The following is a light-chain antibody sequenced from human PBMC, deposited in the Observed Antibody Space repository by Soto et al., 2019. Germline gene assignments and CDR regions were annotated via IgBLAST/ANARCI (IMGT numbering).Light chain of an antibody. Sequence: EIVMTQSPATLSVSPGERATLSCRASQSVSSNLAWYQQKPGQAPRLLIYGASARATGFPARFSGSGSGTEFTLTISSLQSEDFPVYYCQQYYNWPRTFGQRTKLEIK. CDR1: QSVSSN. V-gene: IGKV3-15*01. CDR3: QQYYNWPRT. J-gene: IGKJ1*01. CDR2: GAS.